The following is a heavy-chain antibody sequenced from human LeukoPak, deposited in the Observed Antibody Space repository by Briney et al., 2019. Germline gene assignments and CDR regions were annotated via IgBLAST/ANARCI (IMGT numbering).Heavy chain of an antibody. CDR3: ASGSDTSTNYWYFDL. CDR1: GGSFSGYY. D-gene: IGHD2-2*01. J-gene: IGHJ2*01. CDR2: INHSGST. V-gene: IGHV4-34*01. Sequence: PSETLSLTCAVYGGSFSGYYWSWVRQPPGKGLEWIGEINHSGSTNYNPSLKSRVTISVDTSKNQFSLKLSSVTAADTAVYYCASGSDTSTNYWYFDLWGRGTLVTVSS.